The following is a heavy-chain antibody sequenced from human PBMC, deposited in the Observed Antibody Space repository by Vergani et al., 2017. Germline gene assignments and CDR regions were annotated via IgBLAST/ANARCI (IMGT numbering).Heavy chain of an antibody. J-gene: IGHJ4*02. CDR2: IYYSGST. CDR1: GGSITYGAFY. V-gene: IGHV4-39*07. CDR3: ARDRGGWLLLDY. D-gene: IGHD3-22*01. Sequence: QLQLQESGPGLVKPSETLSLTCTVSGGSITYGAFYWGWIRQSPGKGLEWIGSIYYSGSTNYNPSLKSRVTISVDTSKNQFSLELSSVTAADTAVYYCARDRGGWLLLDYWGQGTLVTVSS.